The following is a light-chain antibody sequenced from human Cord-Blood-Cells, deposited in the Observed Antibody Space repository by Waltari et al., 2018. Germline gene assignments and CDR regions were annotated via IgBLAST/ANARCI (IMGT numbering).Light chain of an antibody. V-gene: IGLV3-19*01. CDR1: SLRSYY. Sequence: SSELTQDPAVSVALGQTVRITCQGDSLRSYYARLYQQKPGQAPVLVIYGKNNRPAGIPDRFSGSSSGNTASLTITGAQAEDEADYYCNSRDSSGNHPNWVFGGGTKLTVL. CDR3: NSRDSSGNHPNWV. J-gene: IGLJ3*02. CDR2: GKN.